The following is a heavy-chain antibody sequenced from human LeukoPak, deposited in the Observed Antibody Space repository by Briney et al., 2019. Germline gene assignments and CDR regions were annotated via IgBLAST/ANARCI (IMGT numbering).Heavy chain of an antibody. J-gene: IGHJ5*02. CDR3: ARAGSMVRETNWFDP. Sequence: SETLSHTCTVSGGSISSGGYYWSWIRQHPGKGLEWIGYIYYSGSTYYNPSLKSRVTISVDTSKNQFSLKLSSVTAADTAVYYCARAGSMVRETNWFDPWGQGTLVTVSS. V-gene: IGHV4-31*03. CDR1: GGSISSGGYY. D-gene: IGHD3-10*01. CDR2: IYYSGST.